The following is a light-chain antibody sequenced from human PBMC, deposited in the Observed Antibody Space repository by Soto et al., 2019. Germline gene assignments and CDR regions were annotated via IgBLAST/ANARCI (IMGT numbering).Light chain of an antibody. CDR2: DAS. Sequence: VLTQSPATLSLSPGERATLSCRASQSVSTLLAWYQQKPGQPPRLLIYDASKRATGIPARFSGSGSGTDFTLTISSLEPEDSAVYYCHQRSNWPPSFGPGTTVDIE. J-gene: IGKJ3*01. V-gene: IGKV3-11*01. CDR3: HQRSNWPPS. CDR1: QSVSTL.